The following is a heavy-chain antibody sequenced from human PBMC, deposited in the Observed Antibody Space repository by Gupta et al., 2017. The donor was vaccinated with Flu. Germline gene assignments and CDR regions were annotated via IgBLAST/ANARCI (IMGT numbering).Heavy chain of an antibody. CDR1: FADDN. V-gene: IGHV3-49*03. D-gene: IGHD3-16*01. CDR3: ARGLTKAGVKYYFDS. CDR2: IRGKDYGGTR. Sequence: FADDNMSWFRQAPGKGLEWVGFIRGKDYGGTREYAASLKGRSTISRDDSKSVAYLQMSSLTIEDTGVYYCARGLTKAGVKYYFDSWGQGTLVTVSS. J-gene: IGHJ4*02.